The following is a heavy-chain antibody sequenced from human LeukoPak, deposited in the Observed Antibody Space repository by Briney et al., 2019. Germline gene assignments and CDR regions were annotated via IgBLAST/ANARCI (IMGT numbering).Heavy chain of an antibody. J-gene: IGHJ6*03. CDR2: IIPIFGTA. CDR1: GGTFSSYA. CDR3: ASGVVAATRYDYYYYYVDV. Sequence: SVKVSCKASGGTFSSYAISWVRQAPGQGLEWMGGIIPIFGTANYAQKFQGRVTITADESTSTAYMELSSLRSEDTAVYYCASGVVAATRYDYYYYYVDVWGKGTTVTISS. D-gene: IGHD2-15*01. V-gene: IGHV1-69*13.